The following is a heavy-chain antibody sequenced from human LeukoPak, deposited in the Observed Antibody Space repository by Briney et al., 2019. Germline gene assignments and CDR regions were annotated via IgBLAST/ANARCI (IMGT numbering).Heavy chain of an antibody. J-gene: IGHJ6*02. V-gene: IGHV4-61*02. CDR1: GGSISSGSYY. CDR3: ARGYFWSGSRYGMDV. D-gene: IGHD3-3*01. Sequence: SQTLSLTCTVSGGSISSGSYYWSWIRQPAGKGLEWIGRIYTSGSTNYNPSLKGRVTISVDTSKNQFSLKLSSVTAADTAVYYCARGYFWSGSRYGMDVWGQGTTVTVSS. CDR2: IYTSGST.